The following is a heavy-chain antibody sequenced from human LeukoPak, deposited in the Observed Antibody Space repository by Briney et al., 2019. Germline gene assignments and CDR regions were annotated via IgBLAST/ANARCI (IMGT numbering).Heavy chain of an antibody. J-gene: IGHJ3*02. CDR1: GFTFSNYG. CDR3: ARDVPDSGNYYPDAFDI. V-gene: IGHV3-33*01. D-gene: IGHD3-10*01. Sequence: GRSPRLSCAASGFTFSNYGMHWVRQAPGKGLEWVAAIWYDGSSKHFADSVKGRFTISRDNSKNMLYLQMNSLRAEDTAVYYCARDVPDSGNYYPDAFDIWGQGTLVTVSS. CDR2: IWYDGSSK.